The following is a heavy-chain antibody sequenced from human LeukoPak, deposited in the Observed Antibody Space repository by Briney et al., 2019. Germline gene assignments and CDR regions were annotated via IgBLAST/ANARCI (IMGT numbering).Heavy chain of an antibody. CDR2: IYYSGST. CDR3: ARHATYYYGSGSYSINWFDP. Sequence: PSETLSLTCTVSGGSTSSSSYYWGWIRQPPGKGLEWIGSIYYSGSTYYNPSLKSRVTISVDTSKNQFSLKLSSVTAADTAVYYCARHATYYYGSGSYSINWFDPWGQGTLVAVSS. V-gene: IGHV4-39*01. CDR1: GGSTSSSSYY. J-gene: IGHJ5*02. D-gene: IGHD3-10*01.